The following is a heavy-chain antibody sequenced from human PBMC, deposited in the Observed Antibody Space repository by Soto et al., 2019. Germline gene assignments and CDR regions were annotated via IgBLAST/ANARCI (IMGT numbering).Heavy chain of an antibody. CDR3: ASGAYCVYAPRYGMDV. V-gene: IGHV3-13*01. CDR1: RFNLSTYD. CDR2: IGTASDT. J-gene: IGHJ6*02. D-gene: IGHD5-12*01. Sequence: EVQLVESGGGLVQPGGCLRLSCAASRFNLSTYDMHWVRQTPGGGLEWVSSIGTASDTYYPGSVRGRVTISRDNGKNSLDLQINSLTAHGSAVYFCASGAYCVYAPRYGMDVCGQGTTVPVSS.